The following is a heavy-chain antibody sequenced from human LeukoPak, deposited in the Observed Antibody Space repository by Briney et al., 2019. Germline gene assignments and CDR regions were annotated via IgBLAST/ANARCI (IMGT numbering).Heavy chain of an antibody. V-gene: IGHV4-4*07. Sequence: PSETLSLTCTVSGGSFSNYFWNWIRQPAGKGLEWLGRVDTSWNTNYNPSLKSRLTMSVDTSKNQFSLKVTSVTAADPAVYYCARVCGSATGYRLCGFDIWGQGTVVTVSS. CDR3: ARVCGSATGYRLCGFDI. CDR2: VDTSWNT. D-gene: IGHD3-9*01. CDR1: GGSFSNYF. J-gene: IGHJ3*02.